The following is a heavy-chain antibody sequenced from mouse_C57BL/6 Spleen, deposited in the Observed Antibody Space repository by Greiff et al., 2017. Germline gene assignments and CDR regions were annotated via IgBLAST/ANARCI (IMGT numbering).Heavy chain of an antibody. J-gene: IGHJ2*01. Sequence: VHLVESGTELVKPGASVKLSCKASGYTFTSYWMHWVKQRPGQGLEWIGNINPSNGGTNYNEKFKSKATLTVDKSSSTAYMQLSSLTSEDSAVYYCAREGGLTYFDYWGQGTTLTVSS. V-gene: IGHV1-53*01. CDR1: GYTFTSYW. CDR2: INPSNGGT. D-gene: IGHD4-1*01. CDR3: AREGGLTYFDY.